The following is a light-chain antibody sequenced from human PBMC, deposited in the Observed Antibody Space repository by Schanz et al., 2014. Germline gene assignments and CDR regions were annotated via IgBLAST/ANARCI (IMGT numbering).Light chain of an antibody. CDR2: DVS. CDR1: SSDVGGTNY. Sequence: QSALTQPASVSGSPGQSITLSCTGTSSDVGGTNYVSWYQQHPGKVPKLMIYDVSNRPSGVSNRFSGSKSGNTASLTISGLQAEDEADYYCSSYTTTTWRVFGGGTKLTVL. CDR3: SSYTTTTWRV. V-gene: IGLV2-14*01. J-gene: IGLJ3*02.